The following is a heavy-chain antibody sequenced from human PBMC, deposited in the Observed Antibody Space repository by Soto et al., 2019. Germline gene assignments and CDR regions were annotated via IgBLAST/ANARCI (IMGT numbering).Heavy chain of an antibody. D-gene: IGHD3-3*01. V-gene: IGHV4-59*01. J-gene: IGHJ6*02. CDR2: IYYSGST. CDR3: ARGFGGYDFWSGYSSYGMDV. Sequence: SETLSLTCTVSGGSISSYYWIWIRQPPGKGLDWLGYIYYSGSTNYNPSLKSRVTISVDTSKNQFSLKLSSVTAADTAVYYCARGFGGYDFWSGYSSYGMDVWGQGTTVTVSS. CDR1: GGSISSYY.